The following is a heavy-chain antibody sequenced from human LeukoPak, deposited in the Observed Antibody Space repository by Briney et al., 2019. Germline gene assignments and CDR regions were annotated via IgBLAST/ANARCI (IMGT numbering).Heavy chain of an antibody. D-gene: IGHD3-3*01. J-gene: IGHJ6*02. CDR1: GYTFTSYD. CDR2: MNPNSGNT. V-gene: IGHV1-8*01. Sequence: ASVKVSCKASGYTFTSYDINWVRQATGQGLEWMGWMNPNSGNTGYAQKFQGRVTMTRNTSISTAYMELSSLRSEDTAVYYCARGSNPKLYYDFWSGYGNYYYYYGMDVWGQGTTVTVSS. CDR3: ARGSNPKLYYDFWSGYGNYYYYYGMDV.